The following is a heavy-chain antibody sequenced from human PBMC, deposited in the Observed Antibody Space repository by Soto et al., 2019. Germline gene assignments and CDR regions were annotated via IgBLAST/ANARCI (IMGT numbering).Heavy chain of an antibody. J-gene: IGHJ6*03. CDR1: GGTFSSYT. V-gene: IGHV1-69*04. CDR3: ARDRKVTVPDYYYYCMDV. CDR2: IIPILGIA. D-gene: IGHD4-17*01. Sequence: SVKVSCKASGGTFSSYTISWVRQAPGQGLEWMGRIIPILGIANYAQKFQGRVTITADKSTSTAYMELSSLRSEDTAVFYCARDRKVTVPDYYYYCMDVWGKGTTVTVS.